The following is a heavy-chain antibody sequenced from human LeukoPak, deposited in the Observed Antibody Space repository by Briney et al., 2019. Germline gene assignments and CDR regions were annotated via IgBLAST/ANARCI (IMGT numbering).Heavy chain of an antibody. D-gene: IGHD2-15*01. CDR3: AREGDCSGGSCYFDY. CDR2: ISSSSSTI. Sequence: GGSLRLSCAASGFTFSSYSMNWVRQAPGKGLEWVSYISSSSSTIYYADSVKGRFTISRDNAKNSLYLQMNSLRAEDTAVYYCAREGDCSGGSCYFDYWGQGTLVTVSS. CDR1: GFTFSSYS. V-gene: IGHV3-48*01. J-gene: IGHJ4*02.